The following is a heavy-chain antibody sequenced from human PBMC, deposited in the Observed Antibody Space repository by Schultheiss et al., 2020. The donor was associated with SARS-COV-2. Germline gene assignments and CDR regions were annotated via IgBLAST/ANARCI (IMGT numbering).Heavy chain of an antibody. CDR1: GFTFSSYA. CDR3: AKDLKFWSGYYTGGMDV. J-gene: IGHJ6*02. Sequence: GGSLRLSCAASGFTFSSYAMSWVRQAPGKGLEWVSAISGSGVSTYYADSVKGRFTISRDNSKSTLYLQMNSLRAEDTAVYYCAKDLKFWSGYYTGGMDVWGQGTTVTVSS. D-gene: IGHD3-3*01. V-gene: IGHV3-23*01. CDR2: ISGSGVST.